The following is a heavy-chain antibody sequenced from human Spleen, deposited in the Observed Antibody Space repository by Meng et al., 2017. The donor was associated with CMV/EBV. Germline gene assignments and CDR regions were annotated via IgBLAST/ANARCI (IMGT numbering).Heavy chain of an antibody. CDR1: GYTFNGYY. CDR2: INPSGGST. V-gene: IGHV1-46*02. J-gene: IGHJ5*02. CDR3: ATSLAAAVKGGFDP. D-gene: IGHD6-13*01. Sequence: KASGYTFNGYYMHWVRQAPGQGLEWMGIINPSGGSTSYAQKFQGRVTMTRDTSTSTVYMELSSLRSEDTAVYYCATSLAAAVKGGFDPWGQGTLVTVSS.